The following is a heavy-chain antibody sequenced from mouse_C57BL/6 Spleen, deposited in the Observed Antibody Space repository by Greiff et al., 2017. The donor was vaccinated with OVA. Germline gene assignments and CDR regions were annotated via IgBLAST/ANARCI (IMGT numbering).Heavy chain of an antibody. CDR1: GYTFTSYW. CDR2: IYPSDSET. CDR3: ARHNYGSSYFAY. J-gene: IGHJ3*01. V-gene: IGHV1-61*01. Sequence: QVQLKQPGAELVRPGSSVKLSCKASGYTFTSYWMDWVKQRPGQGLEWIGNIYPSDSETHYNQKFKDKATLTVDKSSSTAYMQLSSLTSEDSAVYYCARHNYGSSYFAYWGQGTLVTVSA. D-gene: IGHD1-1*01.